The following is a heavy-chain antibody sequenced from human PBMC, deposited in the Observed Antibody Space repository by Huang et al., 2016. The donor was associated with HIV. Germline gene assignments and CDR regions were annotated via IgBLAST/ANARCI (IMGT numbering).Heavy chain of an antibody. V-gene: IGHV3-30*02. D-gene: IGHD3-22*01. CDR2: IRYDGSNK. CDR3: AKVDLYDSSGLDY. Sequence: QVQLVESGGGVVQPGGSLRLSCGASGFTFSSYGMHWVRTAPGKVLGWVAFIRYDGSNKYYADSVKGRFTISRDNSKNTLYLQMNSLRAEDTAVYYCAKVDLYDSSGLDYWGQGTLVTVSS. CDR1: GFTFSSYG. J-gene: IGHJ4*02.